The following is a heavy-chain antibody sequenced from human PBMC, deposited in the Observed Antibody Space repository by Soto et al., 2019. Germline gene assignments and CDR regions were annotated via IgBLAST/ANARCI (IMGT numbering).Heavy chain of an antibody. CDR1: GFTFSDSY. V-gene: IGHV3-11*01. CDR3: ASQYSSGWYPGYNWFDP. J-gene: IGHJ5*02. CDR2: ISSSGTMI. D-gene: IGHD6-19*01. Sequence: QVQLVESGGGLAKPGGSLRLSCAASGFTFSDSYMSWIRQAPGKGLEWISYISSSGTMINYADSVKGRFTISRDNVKNTLYLQMNNMRVEDTAVYYCASQYSSGWYPGYNWFDPWGQGTLVSVSS.